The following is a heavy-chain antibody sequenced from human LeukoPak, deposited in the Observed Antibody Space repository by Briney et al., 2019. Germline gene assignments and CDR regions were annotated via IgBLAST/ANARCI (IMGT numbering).Heavy chain of an antibody. V-gene: IGHV1-2*02. J-gene: IGHJ4*02. CDR2: INPNSGGT. Sequence: ASVKVSCKASGYTFTGYYMHWVRQAPGQGLEWMGWINPNSGGTNYAQKLQGRVTMTTDTSTSTAYMELRSLRSDDTAVYYCARPAGFWSGYYRGYYFDYWGQGTLVTVSS. CDR1: GYTFTGYY. D-gene: IGHD3-3*01. CDR3: ARPAGFWSGYYRGYYFDY.